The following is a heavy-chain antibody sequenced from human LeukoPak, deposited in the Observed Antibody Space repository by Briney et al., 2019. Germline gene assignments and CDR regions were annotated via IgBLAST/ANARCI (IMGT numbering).Heavy chain of an antibody. J-gene: IGHJ4*02. D-gene: IGHD3-3*01. Sequence: ASVKVSCKASGYTFTDYYMHWVRQAPGQGLEWMGWILPNSADTNYAPKFQGRVIMTRDTSISTAYMELSRLRSDDTAVYYCARGSLRFSQWLPPENFDYWGQGILVTVSS. CDR3: ARGSLRFSQWLPPENFDY. CDR2: ILPNSADT. V-gene: IGHV1-2*02. CDR1: GYTFTDYY.